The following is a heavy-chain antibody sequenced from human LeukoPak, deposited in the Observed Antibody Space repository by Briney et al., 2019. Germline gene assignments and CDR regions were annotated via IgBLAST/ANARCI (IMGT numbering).Heavy chain of an antibody. CDR1: GFSLSTSGMC. D-gene: IGHD6-19*01. CDR2: IDWDDDK. V-gene: IGHV2-70*11. Sequence: SGPALVKPTQTLTLTCTFSGFSLSTSGMCVSWIRQPPGKALEWLARIDWDDDKYYSTSLKTRLTISKDTSKNQAVLTMTNMDPVDTATYYCARIEVAGPEYYFDYWGQGTLVTVSS. J-gene: IGHJ4*02. CDR3: ARIEVAGPEYYFDY.